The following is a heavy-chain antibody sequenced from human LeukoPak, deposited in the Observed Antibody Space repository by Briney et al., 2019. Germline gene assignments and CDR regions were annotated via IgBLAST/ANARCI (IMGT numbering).Heavy chain of an antibody. J-gene: IGHJ4*02. Sequence: GASAKVSCKASGGTFSSYTINWVRHAPAQGLEWLGAIIPIFVTPNYAQHFQGRITITADKSTSTAYMQLSSLRSEDTAVYYCALVGGDCFGWGSYPYYLDLGGRGTVVTVSS. CDR2: IIPIFVTP. CDR1: GGTFSSYT. CDR3: ALVGGDCFGWGSYPYYLDL. V-gene: IGHV1-69*06. D-gene: IGHD3-16*02.